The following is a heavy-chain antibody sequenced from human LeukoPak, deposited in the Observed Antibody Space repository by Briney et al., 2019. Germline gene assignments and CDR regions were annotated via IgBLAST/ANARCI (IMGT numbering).Heavy chain of an antibody. V-gene: IGHV1-2*02. CDR1: GYTFTGYY. Sequence: ASVKVSCKASGYTFTGYYMHWVRQAPGQGLEWMGWINPNSGGTNYAQKFQGRVTMTRDTSISTAYMELSRLRSDDTAVYYCAIPRAAAGIFGYWGQGTLVTVSS. CDR3: AIPRAAAGIFGY. D-gene: IGHD6-13*01. J-gene: IGHJ4*02. CDR2: INPNSGGT.